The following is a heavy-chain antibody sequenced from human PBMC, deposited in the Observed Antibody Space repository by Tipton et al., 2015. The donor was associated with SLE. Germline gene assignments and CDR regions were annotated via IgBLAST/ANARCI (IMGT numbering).Heavy chain of an antibody. J-gene: IGHJ4*02. CDR1: RFTFSIYG. V-gene: IGHV3-23*03. Sequence: SLRLSCAASRFTFSIYGMRWVRQSPEKGLEWVSCIYSGGSTYYADSLKGRFTISRDKDENTVYLQINSLRAEDTAVYFCAREDVGFCNGGSCPYYFDFWGQGTLVTVSS. CDR3: AREDVGFCNGGSCPYYFDF. D-gene: IGHD2-15*01. CDR2: IYSGGST.